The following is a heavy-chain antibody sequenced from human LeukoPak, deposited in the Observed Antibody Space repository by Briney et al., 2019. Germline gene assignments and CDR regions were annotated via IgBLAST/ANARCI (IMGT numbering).Heavy chain of an antibody. CDR1: GDSISTPHW. CDR2: IFHSGRV. D-gene: IGHD4-17*01. Sequence: SGNLSLTCDVSGDSISTPHWWSWVRQPPGKGLEWIGEIFHSGRVNYIPSLQSRVTISLDKSKNQISLEVNSVTAADTAVYYCARLDADYGYYGPHDAFDIWGQGTLVAVSS. CDR3: ARLDADYGYYGPHDAFDI. V-gene: IGHV4-4*02. J-gene: IGHJ3*02.